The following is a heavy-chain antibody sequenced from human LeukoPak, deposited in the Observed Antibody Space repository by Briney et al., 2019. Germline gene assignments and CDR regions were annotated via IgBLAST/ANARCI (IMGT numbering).Heavy chain of an antibody. Sequence: GASVKVSCKASGYTFTGYYIHWVRQAPGQGLEWMGWINPSTGGTNYAQNFQGRVTMTRDTSISTAYMEVSRLRSDDTAVYYCARAVGYSILPLSYWGQGTLVTVSS. CDR2: INPSTGGT. V-gene: IGHV1-2*02. D-gene: IGHD4-11*01. CDR1: GYTFTGYY. CDR3: ARAVGYSILPLSY. J-gene: IGHJ4*02.